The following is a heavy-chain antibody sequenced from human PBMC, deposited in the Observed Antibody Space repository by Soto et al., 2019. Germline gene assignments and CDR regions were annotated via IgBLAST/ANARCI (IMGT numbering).Heavy chain of an antibody. D-gene: IGHD3-10*01. CDR1: GGSINSGGYY. J-gene: IGHJ4*02. V-gene: IGHV4-31*03. CDR3: ARGITMVRGVIHTPYFDY. CDR2: IYNSGST. Sequence: QVQLQESGRGLVKPSQTLSLTCTVSGGSINSGGYYWSWIRQHPGKGLEWIGYIYNSGSTYYNPSLKSRVTISVDTSKNQFSLKLSSVTAADTAVYCCARGITMVRGVIHTPYFDYWGQGTLVTVSS.